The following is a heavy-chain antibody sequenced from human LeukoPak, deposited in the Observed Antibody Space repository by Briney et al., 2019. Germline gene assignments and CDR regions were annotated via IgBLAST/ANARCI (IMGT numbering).Heavy chain of an antibody. CDR2: IFHREST. D-gene: IGHD6-13*01. Sequence: PSETLSLTCTVSGGSVSSGYYDWSCIRQPPGKGLEWIGYIFHRESTDYNPSLKSRVTISVDRPKNQFSLKLSSVTAADTAVYYCAKDSSTWGNLAGHFDSWGQRTLVTVSS. V-gene: IGHV4-30-2*01. J-gene: IGHJ4*02. CDR3: AKDSSTWGNLAGHFDS. CDR1: GGSVSSGYYD.